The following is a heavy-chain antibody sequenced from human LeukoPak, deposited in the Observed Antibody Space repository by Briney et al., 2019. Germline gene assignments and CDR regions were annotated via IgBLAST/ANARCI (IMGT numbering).Heavy chain of an antibody. Sequence: ASVKVSCKASGYTFTSYDINWVRQATGQGLEWMGWMNPNSGNTGYAQKFQGRVTMTRNTSISTAYMELSSLRSEDTAVYCCARASSSWYPYYFDYWGQGTLVTVSS. V-gene: IGHV1-8*01. D-gene: IGHD6-13*01. CDR2: MNPNSGNT. CDR3: ARASSSWYPYYFDY. CDR1: GYTFTSYD. J-gene: IGHJ4*02.